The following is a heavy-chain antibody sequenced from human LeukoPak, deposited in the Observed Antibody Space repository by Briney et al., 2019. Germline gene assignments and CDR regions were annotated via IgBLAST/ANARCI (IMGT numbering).Heavy chain of an antibody. CDR2: IYPNDADT. CDR3: ARRGYSGNEQFDY. V-gene: IGHV5-51*01. Sequence: GESLKISCKGSGYIFPTYWSRWVRQIPGKGLEWIGIIYPNDADTRYSPSFQGQVTISADKSIRTAYLQWSSLKASDTAMYYCARRGYSGNEQFDYWGQGTLVTVSS. D-gene: IGHD5-12*01. CDR1: GYIFPTYW. J-gene: IGHJ4*02.